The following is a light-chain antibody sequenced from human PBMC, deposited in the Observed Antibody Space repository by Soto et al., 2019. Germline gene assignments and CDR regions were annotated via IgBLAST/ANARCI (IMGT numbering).Light chain of an antibody. CDR2: GAS. V-gene: IGKV3-15*01. CDR1: QSVSSN. J-gene: IGKJ1*01. CDR3: QHYNNWPPKT. Sequence: IVMTQSPATLSVSPGERATLSCRASQSVSSNLAWYQQKPGQAPRLLIYGASTRATGIPARFGGSGSGTEFTLTISSLQSEDFAVYYCQHYNNWPPKTFGQGTKVEIK.